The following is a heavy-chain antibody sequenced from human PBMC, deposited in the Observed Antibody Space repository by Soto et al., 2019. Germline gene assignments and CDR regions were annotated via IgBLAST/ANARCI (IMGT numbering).Heavy chain of an antibody. CDR1: GFTFSSYA. V-gene: IGHV3-23*01. J-gene: IGHJ4*02. CDR3: AKSATVTTRRSLSYFDY. CDR2: ISGSGGST. D-gene: IGHD4-17*01. Sequence: PGGSLRLSCAASGFTFSSYAMSWVRQAPGKGLEWVSAISGSGGSTYYADSVKGRFTISRDNSKNTLYLQMNSLRAEDTAVYYCAKSATVTTRRSLSYFDYWGQGTLVTVSS.